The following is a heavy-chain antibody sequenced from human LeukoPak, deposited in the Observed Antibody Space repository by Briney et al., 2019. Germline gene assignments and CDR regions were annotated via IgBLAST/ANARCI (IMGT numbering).Heavy chain of an antibody. V-gene: IGHV4-4*02. CDR2: IYHSGST. D-gene: IGHD4-11*01. CDR3: ARDLHRPSPENAFDI. CDR1: GGSISSSNW. J-gene: IGHJ3*02. Sequence: SETLSLTCAVSGGSISSSNWWSWVRQPPGKGLEWIGEIYHSGSTNYNPSLKSRVTISVDKSKNQFSLKLSSVTAADTAVYYCARDLHRPSPENAFDIWGQGTMVTVSS.